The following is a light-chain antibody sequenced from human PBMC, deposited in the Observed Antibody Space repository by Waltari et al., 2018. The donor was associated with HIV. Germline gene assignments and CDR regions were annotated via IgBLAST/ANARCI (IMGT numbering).Light chain of an antibody. CDR3: SSYTSSSTYYV. J-gene: IGLJ1*01. Sequence: QSALTQPASVSGSPGQSITISCTGTSSDVGGYNYVSWYKQHPGKAPKLMISDVSNRPSGVSNRFSGSKSGNTASLTISGLQAEDEADYYCSSYTSSSTYYVFGTGTKVTVL. CDR2: DVS. V-gene: IGLV2-14*03. CDR1: SSDVGGYNY.